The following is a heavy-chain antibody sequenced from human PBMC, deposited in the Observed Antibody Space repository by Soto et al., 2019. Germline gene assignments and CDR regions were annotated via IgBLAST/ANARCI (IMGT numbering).Heavy chain of an antibody. D-gene: IGHD1-26*01. Sequence: QVQLQQSGPGLVMPSHTLSLTCAISGDSVSNNGATWNWIRQSPSRGLEWLGRTYYRSQGRYDYAMSVTSRLSSNPDTSKNQFSLQLNSVTPEDTAVYYCARDPPDFNSGFDSWGQGTLVTVSS. J-gene: IGHJ4*02. CDR3: ARDPPDFNSGFDS. V-gene: IGHV6-1*01. CDR2: TYYRSQGRY. CDR1: GDSVSNNGAT.